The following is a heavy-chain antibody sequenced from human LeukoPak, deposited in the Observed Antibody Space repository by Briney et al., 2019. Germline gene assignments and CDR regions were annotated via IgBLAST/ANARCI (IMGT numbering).Heavy chain of an antibody. J-gene: IGHJ4*02. V-gene: IGHV3-7*03. CDR2: IKQDGSEK. D-gene: IGHD4-17*01. CDR3: ASHDYGDYASFDY. Sequence: QPGGSLRLSCVASGFTFTKYWMGRVRRAPGKGLEWVANIKQDGSEKHYVDFVKGRFTISRDNAKNSLYLQMNSLRAEVTAIYYCASHDYGDYASFDYWGQGTLVTVSS. CDR1: GFTFTKYW.